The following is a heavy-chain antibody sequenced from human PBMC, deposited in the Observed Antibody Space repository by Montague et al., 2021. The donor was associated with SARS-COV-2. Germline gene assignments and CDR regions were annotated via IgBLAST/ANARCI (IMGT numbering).Heavy chain of an antibody. Sequence: SETLSLTCAVHGGSFSTYSWNWIRQPPGKGLEWIGEIHHVGSTNXNPSLRSRVTISADTSKNQFSLKLTSVAAADTAVYYCARLGDGVVPSPILGVGPYYSYYYMDGWGKGTTVTVAS. D-gene: IGHD2-2*02. J-gene: IGHJ6*03. CDR3: ARLGDGVVPSPILGVGPYYSYYYMDG. CDR2: IHHVGST. CDR1: GGSFSTYS. V-gene: IGHV4-34*01.